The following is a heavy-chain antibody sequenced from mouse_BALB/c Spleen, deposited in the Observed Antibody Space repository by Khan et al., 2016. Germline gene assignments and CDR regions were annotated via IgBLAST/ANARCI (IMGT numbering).Heavy chain of an antibody. CDR1: GYSITSDYA. V-gene: IGHV3-2*02. Sequence: EVQLQESGPGLVKPSQSLSLTCTVTGYSITSDYAWNWIRQFPGNKLEWMGYISYTGSTRYNPSLKSRISFTRDTSKNQFFLQLNSVTTEDTVTYYCARSPTATRYFDVWGAGTTVTGSS. CDR3: ARSPTATRYFDV. J-gene: IGHJ1*01. D-gene: IGHD1-2*01. CDR2: ISYTGST.